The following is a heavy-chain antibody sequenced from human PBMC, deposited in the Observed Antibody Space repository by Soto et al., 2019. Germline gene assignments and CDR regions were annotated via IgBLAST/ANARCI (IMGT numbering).Heavy chain of an antibody. CDR2: IYPGDSDT. V-gene: IGHV5-51*01. D-gene: IGHD2-8*01. J-gene: IGHJ4*02. Sequence: GESLKISCKGSGDSFTNSWIGWVRQMPGKGLEWMGIIYPGDSDTKYSPSFRGQVTISADKSIRTAYLQWSSLEASDTAMYYCAILDRATNHAGFDSWGQGTLVTVSS. CDR1: GDSFTNSW. CDR3: AILDRATNHAGFDS.